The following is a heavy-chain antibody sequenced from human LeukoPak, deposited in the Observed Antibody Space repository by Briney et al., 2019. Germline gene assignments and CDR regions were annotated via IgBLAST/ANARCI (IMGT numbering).Heavy chain of an antibody. J-gene: IGHJ3*02. CDR2: IIPIFGTA. CDR1: GGTFSSYA. V-gene: IGHV1-69*05. CDR3: ASCGGDCRDEAFDI. D-gene: IGHD2-21*02. Sequence: SVKVSCKASGGTFSSYAISWVRQAPGQGLEWMGRIIPIFGTANYAQKFQGRVTITTDESTSKAYMELSSLRSEDTAVHYCASCGGDCRDEAFDIWGQGTMVTVSS.